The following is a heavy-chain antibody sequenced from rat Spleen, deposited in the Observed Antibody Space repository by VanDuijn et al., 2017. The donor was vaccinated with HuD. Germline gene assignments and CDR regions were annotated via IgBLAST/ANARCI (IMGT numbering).Heavy chain of an antibody. D-gene: IGHD1-9*01. CDR1: GFSLTNFH. CDR3: TREGHTMDRATYWFAY. V-gene: IGHV2-43*01. Sequence: QVQLKESGPGLVQPSQTLSLTCTVSGFSLTNFHVTWVRQPPGKGLEWVGVIWAGGSTAYNSLLKSRLSISRDTSKNQVFLKIYSLQTEDTAIYFCTREGHTMDRATYWFAYWGQGTLVTVSS. J-gene: IGHJ3*01. CDR2: IWAGGST.